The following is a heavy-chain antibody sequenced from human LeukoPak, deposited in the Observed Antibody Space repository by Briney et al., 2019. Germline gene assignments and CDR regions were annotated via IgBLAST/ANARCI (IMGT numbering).Heavy chain of an antibody. D-gene: IGHD3-22*01. CDR2: IKLDGTEK. CDR1: GFTFSSYW. J-gene: IGHJ4*02. V-gene: IGHV3-7*05. CDR3: ARDDRDSSGYPAPDY. Sequence: GGSLRLSCAASGFTFSSYWMHWVRQAPGKGLEGVANIKLDGTEKYYVDSVRGRFTISRDNAKNSLYLQMNSLRAEDTAVYYCARDDRDSSGYPAPDYWGQGTLVTVSS.